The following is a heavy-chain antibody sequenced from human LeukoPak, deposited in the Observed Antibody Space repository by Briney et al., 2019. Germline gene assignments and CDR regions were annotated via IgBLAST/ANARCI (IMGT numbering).Heavy chain of an antibody. J-gene: IGHJ4*02. CDR2: IKEDGSAK. CDR3: ARETWKPYDY. CDR1: EFTFSVYS. D-gene: IGHD1-1*01. V-gene: IGHV3-7*01. Sequence: GGSLRLSCAVSEFTFSVYSMSWVRQAPGKGLEWVAGIKEDGSAKYYADSVKGRFTISRDNAKSSLYLQMNSLRADDTAVYYCARETWKPYDYWGQGTLVTVSS.